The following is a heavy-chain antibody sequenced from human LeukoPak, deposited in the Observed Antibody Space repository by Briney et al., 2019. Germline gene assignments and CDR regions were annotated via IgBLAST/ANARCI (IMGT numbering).Heavy chain of an antibody. J-gene: IGHJ4*02. Sequence: GGSLRLSCAASGFTFNNYAMNWVRQAPGKGLGWVSAISGGGETTYYADSAKGRFTISSDNSQNTLYLQMNSLRAEDTAVYYCARDYADYVGYFFFDYWGQGTLVTVSS. CDR1: GFTFNNYA. D-gene: IGHD4-17*01. CDR3: ARDYADYVGYFFFDY. V-gene: IGHV3-23*01. CDR2: ISGGGETT.